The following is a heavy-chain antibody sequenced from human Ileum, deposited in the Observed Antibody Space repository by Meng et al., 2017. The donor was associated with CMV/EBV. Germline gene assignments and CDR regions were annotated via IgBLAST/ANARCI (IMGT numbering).Heavy chain of an antibody. J-gene: IGHJ5*02. CDR3: ARGLDNYYDMT. D-gene: IGHD3-22*01. V-gene: IGHV4-34*01. Sequence: LTCEIHGGSVTGCYCAWIRQPPGKELEWIGEVNHRGDTDYNPSLNGRVTILVDTSKKQSSLKLNSVTAADTAVYYCARGLDNYYDMTWGQGILVTVSS. CDR1: GGSVTGCY. CDR2: VNHRGDT.